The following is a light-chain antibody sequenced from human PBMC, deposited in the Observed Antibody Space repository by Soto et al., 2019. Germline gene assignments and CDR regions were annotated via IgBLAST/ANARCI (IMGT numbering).Light chain of an antibody. V-gene: IGKV3-20*01. J-gene: IGKJ2*01. CDR1: QSVSSNY. CDR3: QQYGGSSYT. CDR2: TAS. Sequence: ESVLTQSPGTLSLSPGERATLSCRASQSVSSNYLAWYQQKPGQAPRLLIFTASNRATGIPDRFSASGSGTDFTLTISRLDPEDFAVYYCQQYGGSSYTFGQGTKLEIK.